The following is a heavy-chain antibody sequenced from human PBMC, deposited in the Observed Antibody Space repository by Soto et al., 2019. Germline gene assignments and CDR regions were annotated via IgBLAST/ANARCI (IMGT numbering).Heavy chain of an antibody. D-gene: IGHD2-15*01. CDR3: ARSEEDSDYYYYGMDV. J-gene: IGHJ6*02. CDR1: GYTFGGCY. Sequence: ASVKVSWQSAGYTFGGCYMHWGLEAPGQGLEWMGWINPNSGGTNYAQKFQGWVTMTRDTSKNQVSLQLNSVTPEDTAVYYCARSEEDSDYYYYGMDVWGQGTTVTVSS. CDR2: INPNSGGT. V-gene: IGHV1-2*04.